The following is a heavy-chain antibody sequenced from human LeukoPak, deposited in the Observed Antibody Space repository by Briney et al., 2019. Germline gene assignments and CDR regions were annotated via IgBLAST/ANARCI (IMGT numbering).Heavy chain of an antibody. D-gene: IGHD3-22*01. CDR2: VNESGST. Sequence: KPSETLSLTCAVYGGSFSGYYWSWIRQPPGEALEWIGEVNESGSTNYNPSLERRVTISVDTSKNQFSLKLSSVTAADTAVYYCARTNYYDSSGLGDYWGQGTLVTVSS. CDR3: ARTNYYDSSGLGDY. CDR1: GGSFSGYY. J-gene: IGHJ4*02. V-gene: IGHV4-34*01.